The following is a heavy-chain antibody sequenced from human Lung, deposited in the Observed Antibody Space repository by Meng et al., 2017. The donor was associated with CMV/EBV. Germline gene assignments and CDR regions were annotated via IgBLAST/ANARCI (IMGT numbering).Heavy chain of an antibody. CDR1: GYVFNTYA. CDR3: ARTGCSSSSCYDY. Sequence: QVQVVPSGSELEKPRASGKVSCKSAGYVFNTYAMHWVRQAPGQRLEWMGWINAGNGNTKYSEKFQSRVTITRDTAASTAYMELSSLRSEDTAVYYCARTGCSSSSCYDYWGQGTLVTVSS. V-gene: IGHV1-3*01. CDR2: INAGNGNT. J-gene: IGHJ4*02. D-gene: IGHD2-2*01.